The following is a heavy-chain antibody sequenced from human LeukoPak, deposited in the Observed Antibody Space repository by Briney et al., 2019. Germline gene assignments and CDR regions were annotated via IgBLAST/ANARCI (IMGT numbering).Heavy chain of an antibody. CDR2: IYYSGST. D-gene: IGHD5-12*01. Sequence: PSETLSLTCTVSGGSISSSSYYWGWIRQPPGKGLEWIGSIYYSGSTYYNPSLKSRVTISVDTSKNQFSLKLSSVTAADTAVYYCARTMTKSSYEDYYYYYMDVWGKGTTVTVSS. CDR1: GGSISSSSYY. CDR3: ARTMTKSSYEDYYYYYMDV. J-gene: IGHJ6*03. V-gene: IGHV4-39*01.